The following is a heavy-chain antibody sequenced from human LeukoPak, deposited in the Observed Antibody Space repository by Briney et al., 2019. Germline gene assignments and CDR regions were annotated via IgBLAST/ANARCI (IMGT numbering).Heavy chain of an antibody. CDR2: FDPEDGET. D-gene: IGHD6-19*01. J-gene: IGHJ4*02. V-gene: IGHV1-24*01. CDR1: GYTLTELS. Sequence: ASVKVSCKVSGYTLTELSMHWVRQAPGKGLEWMGRFDPEDGETIYAQKFQGRVTMTEDTSTNTAYMELSSPRSEDTAVYYCATADVAVAGTPDYWGQGTLVTVSS. CDR3: ATADVAVAGTPDY.